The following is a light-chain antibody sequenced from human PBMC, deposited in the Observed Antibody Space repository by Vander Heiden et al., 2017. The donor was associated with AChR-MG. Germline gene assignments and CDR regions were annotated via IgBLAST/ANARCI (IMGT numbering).Light chain of an antibody. V-gene: IGKV3-11*01. CDR3: QKRSKWPMT. CDR1: QSVSNY. CDR2: DAA. Sequence: EIVFTQSPATLSLSRGERATSSCRARQSVSNYLAGYQQKTGQDPRHLINDAANRATGIPAKCSGSGCGTDDTPPISSLEHEDVAVYYCQKRSKWPMTFGQGTKVDIK. J-gene: IGKJ1*01.